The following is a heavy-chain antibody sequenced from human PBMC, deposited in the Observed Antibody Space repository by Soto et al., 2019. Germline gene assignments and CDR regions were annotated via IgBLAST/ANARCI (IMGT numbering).Heavy chain of an antibody. CDR2: INADGSSK. CDR1: GFTLSSHW. Sequence: EVQLVESGGGVVQPGGSLRLSCAASGFTLSSHWMHWVRQAPGKEPVWVSRINADGSSKSYVDSVEGRFIISRDNAKNDLYLQMDSLRAEYTAVYYCAREIIAVNGRTRWFDPWGQGSLVTVSS. CDR3: AREIIAVNGRTRWFDP. V-gene: IGHV3-74*01. J-gene: IGHJ5*02. D-gene: IGHD6-19*01.